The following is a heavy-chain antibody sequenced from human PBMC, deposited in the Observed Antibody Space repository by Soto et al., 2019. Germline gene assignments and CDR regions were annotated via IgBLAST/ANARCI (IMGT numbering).Heavy chain of an antibody. J-gene: IGHJ4*02. V-gene: IGHV1-69*01. CDR3: ATDLGGSGWLSDFFDF. CDR1: GGTFSNYA. CDR2: IIPTLRAT. D-gene: IGHD6-19*01. Sequence: PWPQVKVSCKASGGTFSNYAFSWVRQAPGQGLEWLGGIIPTLRATNYAQKFQGRVTISADESTSTAYMEVSSLRSEDTATYYCATDLGGSGWLSDFFDFWGQGTQVTVSS.